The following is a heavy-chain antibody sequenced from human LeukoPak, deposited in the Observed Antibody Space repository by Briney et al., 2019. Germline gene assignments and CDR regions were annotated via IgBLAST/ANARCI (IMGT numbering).Heavy chain of an antibody. J-gene: IGHJ4*02. V-gene: IGHV1-18*01. D-gene: IGHD3-22*01. Sequence: ASVKVSCKASGYTFTSYGISWVRQAPGQGLEWMGWISAYNGNTNYAQKLQGRVTMTTDTSTTTAYMELRSLRSDDTAVYYCAGDPPYYDSSGYYAFWGQGTLVTVSS. CDR3: AGDPPYYDSSGYYAF. CDR1: GYTFTSYG. CDR2: ISAYNGNT.